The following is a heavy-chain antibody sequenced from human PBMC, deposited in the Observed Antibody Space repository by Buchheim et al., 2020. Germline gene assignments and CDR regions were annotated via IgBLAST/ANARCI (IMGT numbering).Heavy chain of an antibody. V-gene: IGHV1-69*04. CDR3: AREEKIGQWIKNYYYGMDV. CDR2: IIPILGIA. CDR1: GGTFSSYA. D-gene: IGHD5-12*01. J-gene: IGHJ6*02. Sequence: QVQLVQSGAEVKKPGSSVKVSCKASGGTFSSYAISWVRQAPGQGLEWMGRIIPILGIANYAQQFQGRVTITEDQPTVTDNMELSSLRSEDTAVYYCAREEKIGQWIKNYYYGMDVWGQGTT.